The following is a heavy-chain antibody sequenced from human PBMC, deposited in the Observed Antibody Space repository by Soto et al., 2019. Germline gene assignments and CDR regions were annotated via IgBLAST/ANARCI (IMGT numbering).Heavy chain of an antibody. V-gene: IGHV4-34*01. CDR2: INHSGST. D-gene: IGHD3-10*01. CDR1: GGSFSGYY. J-gene: IGHJ5*02. CDR3: ARVLVWFGKRNWFDP. Sequence: SETLSLTCAVYGGSFSGYYWSWIRQPPGKGLEWIGEINHSGSTNYNPSLKSRVTISVDTSKNQFSLKLSSVTAADTAVYYCARVLVWFGKRNWFDPWGQGTLVTVSS.